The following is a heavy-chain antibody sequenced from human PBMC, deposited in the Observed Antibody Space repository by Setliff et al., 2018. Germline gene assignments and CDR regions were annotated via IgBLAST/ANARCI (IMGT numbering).Heavy chain of an antibody. V-gene: IGHV4-39*01. CDR2: IYYRGIN. D-gene: IGHD6-13*01. Sequence: SETLSLTCTVSGASISSTYYWGWVRQSPEKGLEWIGSIYYRGINFSNPSLRSRVTMSVDTSKNQFSLKLSSVTAADTAVYYCASSSSWYLGTWFDPWGQGTLVTVSS. CDR1: GASISSTYY. CDR3: ASSSSWYLGTWFDP. J-gene: IGHJ5*02.